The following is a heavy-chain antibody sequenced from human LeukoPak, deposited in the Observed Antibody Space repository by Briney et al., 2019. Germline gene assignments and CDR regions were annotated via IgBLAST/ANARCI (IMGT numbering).Heavy chain of an antibody. V-gene: IGHV1-18*01. CDR1: GYRFTAYG. Sequence: ASVKVSCKASGYRFTAYGVGWLRQAPGHGLEWVGWTSIYNGKTYYAQRFQDRVTMTTDKSTSTVYMELRSLRSDDTAVYYCARVCHIVVVTAEGGWFDPWGQGTLVTVSS. CDR2: TSIYNGKT. J-gene: IGHJ5*02. D-gene: IGHD2-21*02. CDR3: ARVCHIVVVTAEGGWFDP.